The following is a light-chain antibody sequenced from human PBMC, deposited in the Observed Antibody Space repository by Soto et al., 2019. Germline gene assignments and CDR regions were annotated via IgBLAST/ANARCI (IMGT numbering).Light chain of an antibody. CDR1: QSVSRY. CDR3: QQRSNRPLT. Sequence: EIVLTQSPATLSLSPGERATLSCRASQSVSRYLAWYQQKPGQAPRLLIYDASSRATGIPARFSGSGSGTDFTLTISSLEPEDFAVYYCQQRSNRPLTFGGGTKVEIK. CDR2: DAS. J-gene: IGKJ4*01. V-gene: IGKV3-11*01.